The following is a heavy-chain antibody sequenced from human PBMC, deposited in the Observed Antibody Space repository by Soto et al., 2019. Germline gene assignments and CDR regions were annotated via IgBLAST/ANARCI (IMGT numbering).Heavy chain of an antibody. CDR2: ISQDGTT. D-gene: IGHD4-17*01. Sequence: EVQLLESGGGLVQPGGSLRLSCAASGFTFSTYSMAWVRQAPGRGPEWVSGISQDGTTHYADSVQGRFTISRDNSRSSVYLQMMALRGEDTAVYYCAKDLRPDGVWDFGYWGQGTLVTVSS. CDR1: GFTFSTYS. CDR3: AKDLRPDGVWDFGY. V-gene: IGHV3-23*01. J-gene: IGHJ4*02.